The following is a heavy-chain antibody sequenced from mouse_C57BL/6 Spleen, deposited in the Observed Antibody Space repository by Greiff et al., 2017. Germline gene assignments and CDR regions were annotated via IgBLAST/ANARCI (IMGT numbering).Heavy chain of an antibody. Sequence: QVQLQQPGAELVRPGSSVKLSCKASGYTFTSYWMDWVKQRPGQGLECIGNIYPSDSETHYNQKFKDKATLTVDKSSSTAYMQLSSLTSEDSAVYYCARSAQLRLRDYWGQGTTLTVSS. CDR1: GYTFTSYW. D-gene: IGHD3-2*02. CDR3: ARSAQLRLRDY. J-gene: IGHJ2*01. CDR2: IYPSDSET. V-gene: IGHV1-61*01.